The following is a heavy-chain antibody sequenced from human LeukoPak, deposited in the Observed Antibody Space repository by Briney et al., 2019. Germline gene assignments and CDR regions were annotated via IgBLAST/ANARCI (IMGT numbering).Heavy chain of an antibody. J-gene: IGHJ4*02. V-gene: IGHV3-43D*03. CDR3: EKAGRHYGASYFDY. CDR2: FSWYGGST. D-gene: IGHD4/OR15-4a*01. Sequence: GGSQTLLCGASSFTFDHYAVHGPRHSREKALVGLSHFSWYGGSTYYGHPVKGRFTISRDNSINSLYLQMNSLRAEDTALYYCEKAGRHYGASYFDYWGQGTLVTVSS. CDR1: SFTFDHYA.